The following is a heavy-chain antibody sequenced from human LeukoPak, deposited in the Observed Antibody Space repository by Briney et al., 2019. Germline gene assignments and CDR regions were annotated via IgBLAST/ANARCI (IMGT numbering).Heavy chain of an antibody. Sequence: ASVNVSFKASGYTFTSYGISWVRQAPGQRLEWMGWINAGNGNTKYSQKFQGRVTITRDTSATTAYMDLRSLRSEDTAVYFCVRHERDFDYWGQGTLVTVSS. J-gene: IGHJ4*02. CDR3: VRHERDFDY. D-gene: IGHD1-1*01. V-gene: IGHV1-18*01. CDR1: GYTFTSYG. CDR2: INAGNGNT.